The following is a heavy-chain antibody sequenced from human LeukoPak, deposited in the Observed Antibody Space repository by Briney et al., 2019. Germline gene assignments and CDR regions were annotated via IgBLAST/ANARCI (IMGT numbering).Heavy chain of an antibody. CDR3: ARVRDGYTTDAFDI. J-gene: IGHJ3*02. V-gene: IGHV3-48*04. CDR1: GFTFSSYA. Sequence: GGSLRLSCAASGFTFSSYAMTWVRQAPGKGLEWVSSLSTSSTTMYYVDSVKGRFTISRDNAKNSLYLQMNSLRAEDTAVYYCARVRDGYTTDAFDIWGQGTMVTVSS. D-gene: IGHD5-24*01. CDR2: LSTSSTTM.